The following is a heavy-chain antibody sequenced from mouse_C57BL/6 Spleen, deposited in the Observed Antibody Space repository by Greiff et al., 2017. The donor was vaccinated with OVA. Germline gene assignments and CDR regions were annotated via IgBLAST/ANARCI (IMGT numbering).Heavy chain of an antibody. CDR3: TPVEGYCEGCAY. V-gene: IGHV6-6*01. D-gene: IGHD2-3*01. CDR1: GFTFSDAW. CDR2: IRNKANNHTT. J-gene: IGHJ3*01. Sequence: EVKLMESGGGLVQPGGSMKLSCAASGFTFSDAWMDWVRQSPEQGLEWVAEIRNKANNHTTYYTESVKGRFTIPTDDSTSSVYLQMISIRAEDAGMYYCTPVEGYCEGCAYWGQGTLVTVSA.